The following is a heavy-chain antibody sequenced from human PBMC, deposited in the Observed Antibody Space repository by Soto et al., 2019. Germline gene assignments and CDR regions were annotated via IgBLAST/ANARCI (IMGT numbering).Heavy chain of an antibody. J-gene: IGHJ4*02. D-gene: IGHD2-2*01. CDR2: IYYSGST. Sequence: SETLSLTCSVSGGPISSGGYYWSWIRQHPGKGLEWIGYIYYSGSTYYNPSLKSRVTISVDTSKNQFSLKLSSVTAAATAVYYCARRLGYCSSTSCYANYYFDYWGQGTLVTVSS. CDR1: GGPISSGGYY. V-gene: IGHV4-31*03. CDR3: ARRLGYCSSTSCYANYYFDY.